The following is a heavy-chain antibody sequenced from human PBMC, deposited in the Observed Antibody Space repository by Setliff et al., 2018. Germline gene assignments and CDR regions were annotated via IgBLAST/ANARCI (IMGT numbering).Heavy chain of an antibody. D-gene: IGHD2-2*01. CDR3: APHSRSSDWRALDY. CDR1: GFTFSSYG. Sequence: GGSLRLSCAASGFTFSSYGMHWVRQAPGRGLEWVGYIPYDGSNQFYPDSLKGRFTISRDNSKNTLYLQMNSLRVEDTAVYYCAPHSRSSDWRALDYWGQGTLVTVSS. J-gene: IGHJ4*02. V-gene: IGHV3-30*02. CDR2: IPYDGSNQ.